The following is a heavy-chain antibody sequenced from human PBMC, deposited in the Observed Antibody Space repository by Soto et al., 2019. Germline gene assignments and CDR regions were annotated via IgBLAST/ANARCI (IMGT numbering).Heavy chain of an antibody. V-gene: IGHV3-15*01. CDR3: TADPRTGVKSESLGV. J-gene: IGHJ4*02. CDR2: IKSKTDGVTT. CDR1: GFTFSNAW. D-gene: IGHD3-22*01. Sequence: EVQLVESGGGLVKPGGSLRLSCAASGFTFSNAWMSWVRQAPGKGLEWVGRIKSKTDGVTTDYAAPAKGRFTISRDDSKNTLYLQMNSLKTEVTAVYYCTADPRTGVKSESLGVWGQGTLVTVSS.